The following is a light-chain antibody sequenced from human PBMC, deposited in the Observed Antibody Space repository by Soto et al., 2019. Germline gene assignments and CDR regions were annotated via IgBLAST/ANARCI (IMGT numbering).Light chain of an antibody. J-gene: IGKJ1*01. V-gene: IGKV1-5*03. CDR2: KAS. CDR1: QSISSW. Sequence: DIQMTQSPSTLSASVGDRVTITCRASQSISSWLAWYQQKPGKAPKLLIYKASSLESGVPSRFSGSGSGKEFTLTFSSLQPDDFATYSCQQYNSYRTFGQGTKVDIK. CDR3: QQYNSYRT.